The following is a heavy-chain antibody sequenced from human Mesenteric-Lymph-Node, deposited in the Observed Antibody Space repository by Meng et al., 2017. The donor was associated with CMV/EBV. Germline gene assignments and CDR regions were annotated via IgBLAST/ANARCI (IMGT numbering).Heavy chain of an antibody. CDR3: ARLESSGGGGYYFDY. CDR1: GGSISSNSYY. Sequence: SETLSLTCTVSGGSISSNSYYWGWIRQPPGKGLEWIGSIYYSGSTYYNPSLKSRVTMSVDTSKNQFSLKLSSVTAADTAVYYCARLESSGGGGYYFDYWGQGTLVTVSS. V-gene: IGHV4-39*07. CDR2: IYYSGST. D-gene: IGHD6-19*01. J-gene: IGHJ4*02.